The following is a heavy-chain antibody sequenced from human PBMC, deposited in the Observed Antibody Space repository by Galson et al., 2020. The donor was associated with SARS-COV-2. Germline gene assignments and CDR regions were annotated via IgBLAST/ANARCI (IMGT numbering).Heavy chain of an antibody. Sequence: ASETLSLTCAVSGASVSTTNYYWGWARQPPGKGLEWIGSIYDSGTTYYNPSLKSRVTISVDTSKNQFSLNLRSVTAADTAVYYCVRHYLVSGSYGMDVWGQGTLVTVSS. CDR1: GASVSTTNYY. CDR3: VRHYLVSGSYGMDV. CDR2: IYDSGTT. V-gene: IGHV4-39*01. J-gene: IGHJ4*02. D-gene: IGHD6-19*01.